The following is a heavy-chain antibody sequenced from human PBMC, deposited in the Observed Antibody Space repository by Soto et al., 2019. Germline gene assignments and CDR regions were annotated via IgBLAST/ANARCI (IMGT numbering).Heavy chain of an antibody. V-gene: IGHV3-30-3*01. CDR3: ASVVGLFGTSLEPYYFDY. CDR2: ISYDGSNK. J-gene: IGHJ4*02. Sequence: VQLVETGGGLIQPGGSLRLSCAASGFTVSSNYMSWVRQAPGKGLEWVAVISYDGSNKYYADSVKGRFTISRDNSKNTLYLQMNSLRAEDTAVYYCASVVGLFGTSLEPYYFDYWGQGTLVTVSS. CDR1: GFTVSSNY. D-gene: IGHD1-1*01.